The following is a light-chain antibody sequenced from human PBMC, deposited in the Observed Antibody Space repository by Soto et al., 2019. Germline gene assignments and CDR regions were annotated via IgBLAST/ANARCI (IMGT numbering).Light chain of an antibody. V-gene: IGLV2-8*01. CDR1: SSDVGGYNY. Sequence: QSVLTQPPSAPGSPGQSVTISCTGTSSDVGGYNYVSWYQQHPGKAPKLMIYEVSKRPSGVPDRFSGSKSGNTASLTVSGLQAEDEADYYCTSYTSNSAYVVFGGGTKLTVL. J-gene: IGLJ2*01. CDR2: EVS. CDR3: TSYTSNSAYVV.